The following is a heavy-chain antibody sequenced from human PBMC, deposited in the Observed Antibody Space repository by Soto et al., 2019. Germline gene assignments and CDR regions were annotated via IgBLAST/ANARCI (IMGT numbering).Heavy chain of an antibody. CDR3: AREYSSSSPAFGI. J-gene: IGHJ3*02. D-gene: IGHD6-6*01. V-gene: IGHV3-11*06. CDR1: GFTFSDYY. Sequence: GGSLRLSCAASGFTFSDYYMSWIRQAPGKGLEWVSYISSSSSYTNYADSVKGRFTISRDNAKNSLYLQMNSLRAEDTAVYYCAREYSSSSPAFGIWGQGTMVTVSS. CDR2: ISSSSSYT.